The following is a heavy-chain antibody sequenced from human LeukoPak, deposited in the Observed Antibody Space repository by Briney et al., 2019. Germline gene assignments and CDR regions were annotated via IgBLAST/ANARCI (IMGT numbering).Heavy chain of an antibody. CDR2: ISSSSSYI. V-gene: IGHV3-21*01. J-gene: IGHJ6*02. Sequence: GGSLRLSCAASGFTFSSYSMNWVRQAPGKGLEWVSSISSSSSYIYYADSVKGRFNISRDNAKNSLYLQMNSQRAEDTAVYYCARDNIVVVPAAMRNYYYGMDVWGQGTTVTVSS. D-gene: IGHD2-2*01. CDR1: GFTFSSYS. CDR3: ARDNIVVVPAAMRNYYYGMDV.